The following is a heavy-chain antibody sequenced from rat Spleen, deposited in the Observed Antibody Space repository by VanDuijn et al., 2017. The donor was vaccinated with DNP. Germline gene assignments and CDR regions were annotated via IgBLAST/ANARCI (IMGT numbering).Heavy chain of an antibody. V-gene: IGHV3-3*01. D-gene: IGHD1-12*02. Sequence: EVQLQESGPGLVKPSQSLSLTCSVTAYSITTNYWGWIRKFPGNKLEWMGSINSAGTTKYNPSLKSRISITRDTSKNQFFLQLNSVTTEDTATYYCASYYYDGYYAMDAWGQGTSVTVSS. CDR3: ASYYYDGYYAMDA. J-gene: IGHJ4*01. CDR1: AYSITTNY. CDR2: INSAGTT.